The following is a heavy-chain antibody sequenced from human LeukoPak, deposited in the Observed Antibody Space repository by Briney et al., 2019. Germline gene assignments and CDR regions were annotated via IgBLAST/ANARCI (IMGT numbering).Heavy chain of an antibody. J-gene: IGHJ5*02. Sequence: SETLSLTCTVSGASISSYYWSWIRQPPGKGLEWIGYIYYSGSTNYNPSLKSRVTISVDTSKNQFSLKLSSVTAADTAVYYCAGGDFNWFDPWGQGTLVTVSS. CDR1: GASISSYY. V-gene: IGHV4-59*01. D-gene: IGHD3-16*01. CDR2: IYYSGST. CDR3: AGGDFNWFDP.